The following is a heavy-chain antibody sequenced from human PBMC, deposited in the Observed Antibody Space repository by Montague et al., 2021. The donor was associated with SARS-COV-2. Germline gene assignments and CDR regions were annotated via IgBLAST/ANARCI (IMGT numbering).Heavy chain of an antibody. CDR2: ISYDGSNK. CDR1: GFTFSSYD. Sequence: SLRLSCAASGFTFSSYDIHWVRQAPGKGLEWVAVISYDGSNKHYADSVKGRFTISRDNSKNTLYLQMNSLRAEETAVYYCAKDQGDCSSSRCFRGWTYYYYGMDVWGQGTTVTVSS. V-gene: IGHV3-30*18. J-gene: IGHJ6*02. CDR3: AKDQGDCSSSRCFRGWTYYYYGMDV. D-gene: IGHD2-2*01.